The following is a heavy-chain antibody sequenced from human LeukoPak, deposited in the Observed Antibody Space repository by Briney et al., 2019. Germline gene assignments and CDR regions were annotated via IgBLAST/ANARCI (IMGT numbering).Heavy chain of an antibody. V-gene: IGHV3-30*02. Sequence: GGSLRLSCAASGFTFSSYGMHWVRQAPGKGLEWVAFIRYDGSNKYYADSVKGRFTISRDNAKNTLYLQMNSLRAEDTAVYYCARAGQYYYDSSGYLGYWGQGTLVTVSS. J-gene: IGHJ4*02. CDR1: GFTFSSYG. CDR2: IRYDGSNK. D-gene: IGHD3-22*01. CDR3: ARAGQYYYDSSGYLGY.